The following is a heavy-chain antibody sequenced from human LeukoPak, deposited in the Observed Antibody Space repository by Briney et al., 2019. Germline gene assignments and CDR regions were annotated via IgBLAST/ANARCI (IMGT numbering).Heavy chain of an antibody. V-gene: IGHV3-53*01. J-gene: IGHJ4*02. Sequence: GGSLRLSCAASGFSVSSTYMSWVRQAPGKGLEWVSIIYSGGNTYYADSVKGRFTISRDNSKNTLYLQMNGLRPEDTAVYYCARGTVTAPDYWGQGTLVTVSS. D-gene: IGHD2-21*02. CDR3: ARGTVTAPDY. CDR1: GFSVSSTY. CDR2: IYSGGNT.